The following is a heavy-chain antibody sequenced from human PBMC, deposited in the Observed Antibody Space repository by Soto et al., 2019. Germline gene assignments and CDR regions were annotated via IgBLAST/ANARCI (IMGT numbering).Heavy chain of an antibody. CDR3: AHGQYSSDGWYFFDS. CDR2: IYWDDDK. CDR1: GFQFSFSGVA. J-gene: IGHJ4*02. Sequence: QIPLGESAPPLVKPTQTLTLTCTFSGFQFSFSGVAVAWSRQPPGGPLEWLGLIYWDDDKRYNPSLTNRLTITKDTSKNQVVLTMTNMDPVDTATYYCAHGQYSSDGWYFFDSWGQGTVVTVSS. D-gene: IGHD6-19*01. V-gene: IGHV2-5*02.